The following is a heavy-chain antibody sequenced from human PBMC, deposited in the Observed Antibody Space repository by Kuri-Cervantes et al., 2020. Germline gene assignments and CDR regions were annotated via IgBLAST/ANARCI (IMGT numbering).Heavy chain of an antibody. D-gene: IGHD6-19*01. J-gene: IGHJ4*02. CDR3: ARDPPWALPMKAVAVCFDY. Sequence: ASVKVSCKASGYTFTGYYMHWVRQAPGQGLEWMGWINPNSGGTNYAQKLQGRVTMTTDTSTSTAYMELRSLRSDDTAVYYCARDPPWALPMKAVAVCFDYWGQGTLVTVSS. CDR1: GYTFTGYY. V-gene: IGHV1-2*02. CDR2: INPNSGGT.